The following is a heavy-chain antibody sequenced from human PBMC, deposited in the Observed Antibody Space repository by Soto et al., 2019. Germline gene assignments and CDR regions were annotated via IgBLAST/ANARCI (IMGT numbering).Heavy chain of an antibody. Sequence: SETLSLTCAVYGGSFSGYYWSWIRQPPGKGLEWIGEINHSGSTNYNPSLKSRVTISVDTSKNQFSLKLRSVTAADTAVYYCARAPHYVARWFDPWGQGTLVTVCS. J-gene: IGHJ5*02. CDR1: GGSFSGYY. CDR3: ARAPHYVARWFDP. D-gene: IGHD3-10*02. CDR2: INHSGST. V-gene: IGHV4-34*01.